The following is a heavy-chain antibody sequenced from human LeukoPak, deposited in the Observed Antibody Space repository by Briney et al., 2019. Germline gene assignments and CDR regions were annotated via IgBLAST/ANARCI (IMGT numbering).Heavy chain of an antibody. Sequence: GGSLRLSCAASGFTFSSFGMHWVRQSPGKGLEWVAVIWYDGSTKVYADSVKGRFTISRDNSRNALYLQVNSLRAGDTAVYYCARDRYSSMWSVFEYWGQGALVTVSS. CDR1: GFTFSSFG. CDR2: IWYDGSTK. V-gene: IGHV3-33*01. D-gene: IGHD6-13*01. CDR3: ARDRYSSMWSVFEY. J-gene: IGHJ4*02.